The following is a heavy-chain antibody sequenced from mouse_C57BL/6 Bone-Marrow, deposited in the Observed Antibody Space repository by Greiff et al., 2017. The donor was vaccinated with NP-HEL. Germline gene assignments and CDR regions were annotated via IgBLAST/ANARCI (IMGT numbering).Heavy chain of an antibody. CDR1: GFTFTDYY. Sequence: EVKLVESGGGLVQPGGSLSLSCAASGFTFTDYYMSWVRQPPGQALEWLGFIRNKANGYTTEYSASVKGRFTISRDNSQSILYLQMNALRAEDSATYYCARSNYYGSSPNWYFDVWGTGTTVTVSS. CDR2: IRNKANGYTT. CDR3: ARSNYYGSSPNWYFDV. J-gene: IGHJ1*03. V-gene: IGHV7-3*01. D-gene: IGHD1-1*01.